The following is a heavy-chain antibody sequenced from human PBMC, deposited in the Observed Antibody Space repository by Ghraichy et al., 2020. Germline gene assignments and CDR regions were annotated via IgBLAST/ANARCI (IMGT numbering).Heavy chain of an antibody. J-gene: IGHJ4*02. CDR3: ARDRGVAVAGADDY. Sequence: ASVKVSCKASGYIFISFAISWVRQAPGQGLEWMGWISAYNGNTNYAQNLQGRVTMTTDTSTSTAYMELRSLRSDDTAVYYCARDRGVAVAGADDYWGQGTLVTVSS. CDR2: ISAYNGNT. CDR1: GYIFISFA. D-gene: IGHD6-19*01. V-gene: IGHV1-18*01.